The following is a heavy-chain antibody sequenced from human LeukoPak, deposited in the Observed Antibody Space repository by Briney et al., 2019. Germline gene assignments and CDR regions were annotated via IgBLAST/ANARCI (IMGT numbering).Heavy chain of an antibody. D-gene: IGHD6-6*01. CDR3: ARWGQTRGGSSPTPNFDY. J-gene: IGHJ4*02. V-gene: IGHV3-30-3*01. CDR2: ISYDGSNK. CDR1: GFTFSSYA. Sequence: GGSLTLSCAASGFTFSSYATHWVRQAPGKGLVWVAVISYDGSNKYYADSVKGRFTISRDNSKNTLYLQMNSLRAEDTAVYYCARWGQTRGGSSPTPNFDYWGQGTLVTVSS.